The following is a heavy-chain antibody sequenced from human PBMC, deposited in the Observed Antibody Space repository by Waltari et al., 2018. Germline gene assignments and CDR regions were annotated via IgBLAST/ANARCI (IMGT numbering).Heavy chain of an antibody. CDR3: ARHFGSGWFDYYYYYYGMDV. J-gene: IGHJ6*02. CDR1: GGSISSSSYY. D-gene: IGHD6-19*01. Sequence: QLQLQESGPGLVKPSETLSLTCTVSGGSISSSSYYWGWIRQPPGKGLEWIGSIYYSGSTYYNPSLKSRVTISVDTSKNQFSLKLSSVTAADTAVYYCARHFGSGWFDYYYYYYGMDVWGQGTTVTVSS. V-gene: IGHV4-39*01. CDR2: IYYSGST.